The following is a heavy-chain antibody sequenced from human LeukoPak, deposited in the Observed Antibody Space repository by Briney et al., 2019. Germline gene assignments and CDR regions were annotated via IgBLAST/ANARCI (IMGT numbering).Heavy chain of an antibody. CDR3: AKVPGVVVAALTPYYFDY. CDR1: GFTFSSYA. Sequence: GGSLRLSCAASGFTFSSYAMSWVRQAPGKGLEWVSGISVSGGSTYYADSVKGRFTISRDNSKNTLYLQMNSLRAEDTAVYYCAKVPGVVVAALTPYYFDYWGQGTLVTVSS. D-gene: IGHD2-15*01. CDR2: ISVSGGST. J-gene: IGHJ4*02. V-gene: IGHV3-23*01.